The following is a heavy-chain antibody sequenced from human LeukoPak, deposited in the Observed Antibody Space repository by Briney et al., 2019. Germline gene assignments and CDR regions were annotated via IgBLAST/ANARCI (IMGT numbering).Heavy chain of an antibody. CDR3: AKDGGIAEAGGWFDP. D-gene: IGHD6-13*01. V-gene: IGHV3-23*01. CDR2: ISAGGGSP. J-gene: IGHJ5*02. CDR1: GFTFSSYA. Sequence: GGSPRLSCAASGFTFSSYAMSWVRQAPGKGLEWVSAISAGGGSPYYADSVKGRFTISRDNSKNTLYLQMNSLRAEDTAVYYCAKDGGIAEAGGWFDPWGQGTLVTVSS.